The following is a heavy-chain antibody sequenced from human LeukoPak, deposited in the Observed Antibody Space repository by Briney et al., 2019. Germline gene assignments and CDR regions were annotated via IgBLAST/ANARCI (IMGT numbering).Heavy chain of an antibody. V-gene: IGHV3-23*01. J-gene: IGHJ4*02. D-gene: IGHD6-19*01. CDR2: IYPSGDST. Sequence: PGGSLRLSCAASGFTFSTYSMTWVRQGPGKGLEWVSSIYPSGDSTFYADSVKGRFTISRDNSKNTLYLHMSSLRTEDTAIYYCAKDVVPDSGWDLDYWGQGTLVTVSS. CDR3: AKDVVPDSGWDLDY. CDR1: GFTFSTYS.